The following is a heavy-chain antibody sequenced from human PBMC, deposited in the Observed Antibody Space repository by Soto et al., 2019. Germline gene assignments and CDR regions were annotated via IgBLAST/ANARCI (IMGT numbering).Heavy chain of an antibody. J-gene: IGHJ6*02. V-gene: IGHV1-18*04. D-gene: IGHD6-13*01. CDR2: ISAYNGNT. CDR1: GYTFASYG. CDR3: ARVAAADYYYYGMDV. Sequence: ASLEVCCKASGYTFASYGIIWVRQAPGQGLEWMGWISAYNGNTNYAQKLQGRVTMTTDTSTSTAYMELRSLRSDDTAVYYCARVAAADYYYYGMDVWGQGTTVTVSS.